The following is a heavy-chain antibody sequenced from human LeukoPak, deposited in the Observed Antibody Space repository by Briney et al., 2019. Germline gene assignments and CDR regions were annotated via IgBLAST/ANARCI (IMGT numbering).Heavy chain of an antibody. J-gene: IGHJ5*02. CDR1: GFTFSSYS. Sequence: GGSLRLSCAASGFTFSSYSMNWVRQAPGKGLEWVSFISNGSSYIYYADSVKGRFTISRDNAKNTLYLQMNSLRAEDTAVYYCARDWFVVVPAAIWDDWFDPWGQGTLVTVSS. V-gene: IGHV3-21*01. CDR2: ISNGSSYI. D-gene: IGHD2-2*02. CDR3: ARDWFVVVPAAIWDDWFDP.